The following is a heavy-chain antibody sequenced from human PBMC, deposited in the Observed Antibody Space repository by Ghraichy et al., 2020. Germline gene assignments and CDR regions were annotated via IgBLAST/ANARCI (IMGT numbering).Heavy chain of an antibody. D-gene: IGHD3-10*01. Sequence: LSLTCVASGFTFSTYTMTWVRQAPGKGLEYVSSISSDSRNVHSADSVKGRFTISRDNAQNSLYLQMSSLRAEDTAVYYCVKGDARDYWGQGTLVTVS. V-gene: IGHV3-21*01. CDR3: VKGDARDY. CDR2: ISSDSRNV. CDR1: GFTFSTYT. J-gene: IGHJ4*02.